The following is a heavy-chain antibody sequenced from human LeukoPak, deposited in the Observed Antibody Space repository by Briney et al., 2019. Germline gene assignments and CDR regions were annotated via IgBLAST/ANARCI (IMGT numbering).Heavy chain of an antibody. Sequence: PGGSLRLSCAASGFTFPNYAMSWVRQAPGKGLEWVSTISSISHYIYYADSVKGRFTISRDNAKNSMYLQMNSLRAEDTGVYYCARDLSLGNPGGFDYWGQGALVTVSS. CDR2: ISSISHYI. CDR1: GFTFPNYA. D-gene: IGHD3-16*01. CDR3: ARDLSLGNPGGFDY. J-gene: IGHJ4*02. V-gene: IGHV3-21*01.